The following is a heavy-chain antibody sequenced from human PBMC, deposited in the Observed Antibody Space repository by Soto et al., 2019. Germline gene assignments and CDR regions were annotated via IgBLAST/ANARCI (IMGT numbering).Heavy chain of an antibody. J-gene: IGHJ4*02. CDR2: FDPEDGET. D-gene: IGHD6-19*01. Sequence: ASVKVSCKVSGYTLTELSMHWVRQAPGKGLEWMGGFDPEDGETIYAQKFQGRVTMTEDTSTDTAYMELSSLRSEDTAVYYCATTGFDVAGDYFDYWGQGTLVTVSS. CDR3: ATTGFDVAGDYFDY. CDR1: GYTLTELS. V-gene: IGHV1-24*01.